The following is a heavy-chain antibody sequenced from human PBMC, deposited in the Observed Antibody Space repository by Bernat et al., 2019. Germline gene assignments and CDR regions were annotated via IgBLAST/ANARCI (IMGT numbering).Heavy chain of an antibody. J-gene: IGHJ6*02. CDR1: GYTFTSYY. V-gene: IGHV1-46*03. D-gene: IGHD3-3*01. CDR3: ARDGSGLHNYYYYYGMDV. Sequence: QVQLVQSGAEVKKPGASVKVSCKASGYTFTSYYMHWVRQAPGQGLEWMGIINPSGGSTSYAQKFQGRVTMTRDTSTSTVYMELSSLRSEDTAVYYCARDGSGLHNYYYYYGMDVWGQGTTVTVSS. CDR2: INPSGGST.